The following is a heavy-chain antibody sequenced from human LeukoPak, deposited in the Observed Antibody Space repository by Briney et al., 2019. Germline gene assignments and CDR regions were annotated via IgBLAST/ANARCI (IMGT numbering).Heavy chain of an antibody. Sequence: SETLSLTCAVYGGSFSGYYWSWIRQPPGKGLEWIGYIYYSGSTNYNPSLKSRVTISVDTSKNQFSLKLSSVTAADTAVYYCASGYSGYDYFDYWGQGTLVTVSS. J-gene: IGHJ4*02. CDR1: GGSFSGYY. CDR3: ASGYSGYDYFDY. V-gene: IGHV4-59*08. D-gene: IGHD5-12*01. CDR2: IYYSGST.